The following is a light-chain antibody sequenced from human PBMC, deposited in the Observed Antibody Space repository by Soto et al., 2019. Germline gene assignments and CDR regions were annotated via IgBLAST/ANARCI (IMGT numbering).Light chain of an antibody. V-gene: IGKV1-27*01. J-gene: IGKJ3*01. CDR1: LDIVRY. CDR3: QNDNSTLFT. Sequence: EIQWTQSWSPQSSKERDRITITSRSFLDIVRYLVCYQQRLGKVPRLLIYAALTLLSGVLFRFSGSGSGTDFNLTISSLLTDDSGNIKCQNDNSTLFTSRPGTKVYIE. CDR2: AAL.